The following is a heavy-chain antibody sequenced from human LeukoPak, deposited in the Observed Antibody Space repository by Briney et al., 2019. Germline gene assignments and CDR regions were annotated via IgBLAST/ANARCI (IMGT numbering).Heavy chain of an antibody. Sequence: PSETLSLTCTVSGGSISSYYWSWIRQPPGKGLEWIGYIYYSGSTNYNPSLKSRVTISVDTSKNQFSLKLSSMTAADTAVYYCAREYSSGWLDYWGQGTLVTVSS. J-gene: IGHJ4*02. CDR1: GGSISSYY. D-gene: IGHD6-19*01. V-gene: IGHV4-59*01. CDR2: IYYSGST. CDR3: AREYSSGWLDY.